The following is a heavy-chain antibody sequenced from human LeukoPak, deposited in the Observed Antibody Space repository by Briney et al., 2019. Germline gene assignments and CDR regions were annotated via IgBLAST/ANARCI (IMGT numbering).Heavy chain of an antibody. J-gene: IGHJ6*02. V-gene: IGHV1-46*01. CDR3: AIPPRYCSSTSCPYYYYYGMDV. CDR2: INPSGGST. D-gene: IGHD2-2*01. Sequence: ASVKVSCKASGYTFTSYYMHWVRQAPGQGLEWMGIINPSGGSTSYAQKFQGRVTMTRDTSTSTVYMELSSLRSEDTAVYYCAIPPRYCSSTSCPYYYYYGMDVWGQGTTVTVSS. CDR1: GYTFTSYY.